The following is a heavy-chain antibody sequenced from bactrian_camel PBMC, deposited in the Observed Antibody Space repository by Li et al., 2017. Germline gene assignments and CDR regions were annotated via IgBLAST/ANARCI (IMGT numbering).Heavy chain of an antibody. CDR3: ATGDVPYY. CDR1: GFTFSSSY. J-gene: IGHJ4*01. Sequence: HVQLVESGGGLVQPGGPLRLSCAASGFTFSSSYMSWVRQGPGKGLEWVAHVDPDGSDTFYADSVKGRFTISRDNAKNTVYLEMNSLKSEDTALYYCATGDVPYYWGQGTQVTVS. CDR2: VDPDGSDT. V-gene: IGHV3-2*01.